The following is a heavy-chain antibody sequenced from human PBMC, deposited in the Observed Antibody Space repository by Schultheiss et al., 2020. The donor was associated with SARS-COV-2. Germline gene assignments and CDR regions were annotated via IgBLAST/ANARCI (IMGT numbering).Heavy chain of an antibody. V-gene: IGHV1-2*04. D-gene: IGHD3-3*01. CDR3: AIGGITIFGVVMGGGMDV. J-gene: IGHJ6*02. CDR2: IIPIFGTA. Sequence: ASVKVSCKASGYTFTSYAISWVRQAPGQGLEWMGGIIPIFGTANYAQKFQGWVTMTRDTSISTAYMELSRLRSDDTAVYYCAIGGITIFGVVMGGGMDVWGQGTTVTVSS. CDR1: GYTFTSYA.